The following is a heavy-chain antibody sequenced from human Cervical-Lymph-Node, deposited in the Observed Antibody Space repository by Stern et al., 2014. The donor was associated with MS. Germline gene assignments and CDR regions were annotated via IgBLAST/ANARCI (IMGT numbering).Heavy chain of an antibody. Sequence: VQLVESGPGLVKPSQTLSLTCTVSGGSISSGGYCWSWIRQHPGKGLEWIGYIYYSGNTYYNPSLKSRVTISVDTSKNQFSLKLSSVTAADTAVYYCARASTSGYYYYYGMDVWGQGTTVTVSS. V-gene: IGHV4-31*03. CDR2: IYYSGNT. CDR3: ARASTSGYYYYYGMDV. CDR1: GGSISSGGYC. J-gene: IGHJ6*02. D-gene: IGHD2-2*01.